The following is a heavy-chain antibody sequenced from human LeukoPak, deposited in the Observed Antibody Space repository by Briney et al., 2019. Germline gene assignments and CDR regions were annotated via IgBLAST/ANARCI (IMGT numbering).Heavy chain of an antibody. CDR1: GGSISSSSYY. D-gene: IGHD2-2*01. J-gene: IGHJ3*02. CDR2: IYYSGST. CDR3: ARRSTRPATARGAFDI. V-gene: IGHV4-39*01. Sequence: KPSETLSLTCTVSGGSISSSSYYWGWIRQPPGKGLEWIGSIYYSGSTYYNPSLKSRVTISVDTSKNQFSLKLSSVTAADTAVYYCARRSTRPATARGAFDIWSQGTMVTVSS.